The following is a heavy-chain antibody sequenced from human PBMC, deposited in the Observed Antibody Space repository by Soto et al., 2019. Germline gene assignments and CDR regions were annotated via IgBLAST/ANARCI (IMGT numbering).Heavy chain of an antibody. CDR2: IYYSGST. J-gene: IGHJ5*02. CDR3: ARFSIAAAGTGWFDP. Sequence: ASETLSLTCTVSGGSISSYYWSWIRQPPGKGLEWIGYIYYSGSTNYNPSLKSRVTISVDTSKNQFSLKLSSVTAADTAVYYCARFSIAAAGTGWFDPWGQEPWSPSPQ. D-gene: IGHD6-13*01. CDR1: GGSISSYY. V-gene: IGHV4-59*01.